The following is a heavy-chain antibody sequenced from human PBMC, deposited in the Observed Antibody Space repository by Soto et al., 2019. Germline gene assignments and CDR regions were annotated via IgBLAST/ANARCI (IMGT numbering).Heavy chain of an antibody. J-gene: IGHJ4*02. CDR1: GVTFSSYS. D-gene: IGHD4-17*01. Sequence: GGSLRLSCASSGVTFSSYSMNWVRQAPGKGLEWVSSISSSSSYIYYADSVKGRFTISRDNAKNSLYLQMNSLRAEDTAVYYCARGETTVTAQTDYWGQGTLVTVSS. CDR3: ARGETTVTAQTDY. CDR2: ISSSSSYI. V-gene: IGHV3-21*01.